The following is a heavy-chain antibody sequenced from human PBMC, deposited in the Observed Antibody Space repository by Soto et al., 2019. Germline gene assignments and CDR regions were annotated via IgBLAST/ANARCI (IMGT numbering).Heavy chain of an antibody. Sequence: QVQLQESGPGLVKPSQTLSLTCTVSGGSISSGGYYWSWIRQHPGKGLEGFGYIYYSGSTYYNPSLKSRVTISVDTSKNQFSLKLGSVTAADTAVYYCASLTTVTNWFDPWGQGTLVTVSS. D-gene: IGHD4-17*01. J-gene: IGHJ5*02. V-gene: IGHV4-31*03. CDR3: ASLTTVTNWFDP. CDR2: IYYSGST. CDR1: GGSISSGGYY.